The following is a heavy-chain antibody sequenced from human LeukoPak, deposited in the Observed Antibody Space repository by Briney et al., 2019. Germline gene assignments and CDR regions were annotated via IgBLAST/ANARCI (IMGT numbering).Heavy chain of an antibody. Sequence: PGESLKISCKGSGYSFTSYWIGWVRQMPGKGLEWMGIIYPGDSDTRYSPSFQGQVTISADKSISTAYLQWSSLKATDTAMYYCARRYYGSGSYYNWFDPWGQGTLVTVSS. J-gene: IGHJ5*02. V-gene: IGHV5-51*01. CDR3: ARRYYGSGSYYNWFDP. CDR2: IYPGDSDT. D-gene: IGHD3-10*01. CDR1: GYSFTSYW.